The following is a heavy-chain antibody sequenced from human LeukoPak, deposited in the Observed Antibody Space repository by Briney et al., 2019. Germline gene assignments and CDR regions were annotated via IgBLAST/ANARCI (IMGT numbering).Heavy chain of an antibody. V-gene: IGHV1-69*05. CDR2: IIPIFGTA. J-gene: IGHJ4*02. Sequence: GASVKVSCKASGGTFSSYAISWVRQAPGQGLEWMGGIIPIFGTANYAQKFQGRVTITTDESTSTAYMELSSLRSEDTAVYYCARAGRLRFLEWLYFDYWGQGTLVTVSS. CDR3: ARAGRLRFLEWLYFDY. CDR1: GGTFSSYA. D-gene: IGHD3-3*01.